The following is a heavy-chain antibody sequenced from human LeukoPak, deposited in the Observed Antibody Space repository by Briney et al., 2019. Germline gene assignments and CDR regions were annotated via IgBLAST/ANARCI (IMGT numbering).Heavy chain of an antibody. CDR1: GFNFSNYW. CDR3: ARDLTYGSNWFEA. CDR2: IKSDGSDT. D-gene: IGHD4-17*01. J-gene: IGHJ5*02. Sequence: GGSLTHSCAASGFNFSNYWMHWLPQAPGKGLVWVSRIKSDGSDTSYADSVKGRFTVSRDNAKNTLYLQMNSLRVEDTAVYYCARDLTYGSNWFEACGQGTLVTVSS. V-gene: IGHV3-74*01.